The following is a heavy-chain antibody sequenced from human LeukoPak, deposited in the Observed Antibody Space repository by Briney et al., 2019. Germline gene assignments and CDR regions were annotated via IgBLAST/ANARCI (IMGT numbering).Heavy chain of an antibody. Sequence: ASVKVSCKASGYTFTSYDINWVRQATGQGLEWMGWMNPNSGNTGYAQKFQGRVTITRNTSISTAYMELSSLRSEDTAVYYCARGRARRASRDNWFDPWGQGTLVTVSS. D-gene: IGHD2-2*01. CDR1: GYTFTSYD. V-gene: IGHV1-8*03. J-gene: IGHJ5*02. CDR3: ARGRARRASRDNWFDP. CDR2: MNPNSGNT.